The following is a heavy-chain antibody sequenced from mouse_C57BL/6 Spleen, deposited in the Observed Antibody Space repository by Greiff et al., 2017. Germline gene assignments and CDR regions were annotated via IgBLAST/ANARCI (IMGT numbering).Heavy chain of an antibody. CDR2: IDPSDSYT. D-gene: IGHD1-1*01. J-gene: IGHJ3*01. CDR1: GYTFTSYW. CDR3: ARPYYYGSSYWFAY. V-gene: IGHV1-69*01. Sequence: QVQLQQPGAELVMPGASVKLSCKASGYTFTSYWMHWVKQRPGQGLEWIGEIDPSDSYTNYNQKFKGKSTLTVDKSSSTAYMQLRSLTSEDSAVYYCARPYYYGSSYWFAYWGQGTLVTVSA.